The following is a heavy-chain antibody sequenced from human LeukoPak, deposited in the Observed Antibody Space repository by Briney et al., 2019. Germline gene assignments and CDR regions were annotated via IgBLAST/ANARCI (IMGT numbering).Heavy chain of an antibody. CDR3: VRDPERGLRSPGIY. Sequence: GGSLTLSCTTSGITFSSYIMSWVRQAPGKDLEWVSSITRSASDMYYADSVKGRFTISRDNAKNSLFLQMNSLRAEDTAVYYCVRDPERGLRSPGIYWGQGTLVTVSS. CDR2: ITRSASDM. V-gene: IGHV3-21*01. J-gene: IGHJ4*02. CDR1: GITFSSYI. D-gene: IGHD3-10*01.